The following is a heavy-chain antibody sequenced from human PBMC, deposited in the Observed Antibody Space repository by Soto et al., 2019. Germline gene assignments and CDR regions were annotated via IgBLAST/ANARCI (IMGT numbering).Heavy chain of an antibody. Sequence: SETLSVTCTVSGGSISSYYWSWIRQPAGKGLEWIGRIYTSGSTNYNPSLKSRVTMSVDTSKNQFSLKLSSVTAADTAVYYCARDQYYDSSLWGVAFDIWGQGTMVTVSS. CDR1: GGSISSYY. CDR3: ARDQYYDSSLWGVAFDI. V-gene: IGHV4-4*07. D-gene: IGHD3-22*01. J-gene: IGHJ3*02. CDR2: IYTSGST.